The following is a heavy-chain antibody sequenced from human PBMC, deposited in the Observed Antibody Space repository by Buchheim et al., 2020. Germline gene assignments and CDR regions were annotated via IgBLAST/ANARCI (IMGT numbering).Heavy chain of an antibody. D-gene: IGHD3-22*01. Sequence: QVQLVESGGGVVQPGRSLRLSCAASGFTFSSYAMHWVRQAPGKGLEWVAVISYDGSNKYYADSVKGRFTISRDNSKNTLYLQMNSLRAEDTAVYYCARDRGYYDSSGYYSHWGQGTL. CDR3: ARDRGYYDSSGYYSH. J-gene: IGHJ4*02. CDR1: GFTFSSYA. CDR2: ISYDGSNK. V-gene: IGHV3-30-3*01.